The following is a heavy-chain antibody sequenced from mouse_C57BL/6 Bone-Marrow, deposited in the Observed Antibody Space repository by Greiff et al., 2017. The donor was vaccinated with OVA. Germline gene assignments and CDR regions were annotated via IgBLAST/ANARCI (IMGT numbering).Heavy chain of an antibody. CDR2: ILPGSGST. Sequence: VQLQQSGAELMKPGASVKLSCKATGYTFTGYWIEWVKQRPGHGLEWIGEILPGSGSTNYNEKFKGKATFTADTSSNTAYMQLSSLTTEDSAIYYCARRTGTETNTLYCFDYWGQGTTLTVSS. D-gene: IGHD4-1*01. CDR1: GYTFTGYW. J-gene: IGHJ2*01. V-gene: IGHV1-9*01. CDR3: ARRTGTETNTLYCFDY.